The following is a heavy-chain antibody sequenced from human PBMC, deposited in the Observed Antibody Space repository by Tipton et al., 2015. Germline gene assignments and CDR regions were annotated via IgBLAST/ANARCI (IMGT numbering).Heavy chain of an antibody. D-gene: IGHD6-19*01. Sequence: TLSLTCTVSGGSISDSYWTWIRQPPGKGLEWIGYIYYTGSTNYNPSLMSRVTISVDTSKNHFSLRLSSVTAADTAVYYCARDFADYSSGWSFGYYYGMDVWGQGTTVTVSS. V-gene: IGHV4-59*01. J-gene: IGHJ6*02. CDR3: ARDFADYSSGWSFGYYYGMDV. CDR2: IYYTGST. CDR1: GGSISDSY.